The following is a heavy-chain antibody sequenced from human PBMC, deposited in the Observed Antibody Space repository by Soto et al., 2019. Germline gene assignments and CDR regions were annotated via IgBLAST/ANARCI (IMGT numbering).Heavy chain of an antibody. D-gene: IGHD6-19*01. Sequence: QVQLVESGGGVVQPGRSLRLSCAASGFTFSSYAMHWVRQAPGKGLEWVAVISYDGSNKYYADSVKGRFTISRDNSKNTLYLQMNSLRAEDTAVYYCARDPGALSSGWYSYYYYYGMDVWGQGTTVTVSS. CDR1: GFTFSSYA. V-gene: IGHV3-30-3*01. CDR2: ISYDGSNK. J-gene: IGHJ6*02. CDR3: ARDPGALSSGWYSYYYYYGMDV.